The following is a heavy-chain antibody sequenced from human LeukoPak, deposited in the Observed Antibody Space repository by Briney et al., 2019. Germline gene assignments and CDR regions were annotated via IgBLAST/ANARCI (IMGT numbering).Heavy chain of an antibody. CDR1: GYTFTGYY. Sequence: GASVKVSCKASGYTFTGYYMHWVRQAPGQGLEWMGWINPNSGGTNYAQKFQGRVTMTRDTSISTAYMELRSLRSDDTAVYYCARDRVGAAQLPWGQGTLVTVSS. D-gene: IGHD6-6*01. CDR3: ARDRVGAAQLP. V-gene: IGHV1-2*02. CDR2: INPNSGGT. J-gene: IGHJ5*02.